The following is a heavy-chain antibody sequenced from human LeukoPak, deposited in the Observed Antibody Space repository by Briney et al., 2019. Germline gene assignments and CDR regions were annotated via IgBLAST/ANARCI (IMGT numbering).Heavy chain of an antibody. Sequence: GGSLRLSCAASGFTFSSYEMNWVRQAPGKGLEWVSYISSSGSTIYYADSVKGRFTISRDNAKNSLYLQMNSLRAEDTAVYYCANAGGGSPQWLVRKYFDYWGQGTLVTVSS. D-gene: IGHD6-19*01. CDR2: ISSSGSTI. CDR3: ANAGGGSPQWLVRKYFDY. J-gene: IGHJ4*02. CDR1: GFTFSSYE. V-gene: IGHV3-48*03.